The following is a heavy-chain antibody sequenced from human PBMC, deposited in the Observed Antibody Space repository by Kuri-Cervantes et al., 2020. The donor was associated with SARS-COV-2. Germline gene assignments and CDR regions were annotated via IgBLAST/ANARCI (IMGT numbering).Heavy chain of an antibody. J-gene: IGHJ5*02. V-gene: IGHV1-46*01. D-gene: IGHD6-13*01. Sequence: ASVKVSCKASGYTLTSYYMHWARQAPGQGPEWLGIIHPRTGSTTYAQKFQGRVTMTRDPSTNTVYMELRSLRSDDTAVYYCARGHTSSSWDNWFDPWGQGTLVTVSS. CDR2: IHPRTGST. CDR1: GYTLTSYY. CDR3: ARGHTSSSWDNWFDP.